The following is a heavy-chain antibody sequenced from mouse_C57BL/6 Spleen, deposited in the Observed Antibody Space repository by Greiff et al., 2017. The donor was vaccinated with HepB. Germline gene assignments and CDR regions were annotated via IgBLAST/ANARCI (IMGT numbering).Heavy chain of an antibody. V-gene: IGHV1-81*01. CDR1: GYTFTSYG. Sequence: VKLQQSGAELARPGASVKLSCKASGYTFTSYGISWVKQRTGQGLEWIGEIYPRSGNTYYNEKFKGKATLSADKSSSTAYMELRSLTSEDSAVYFCARRAGLLAMDYWGQGTSVTVSS. J-gene: IGHJ4*01. CDR2: IYPRSGNT. CDR3: ARRAGLLAMDY. D-gene: IGHD2-3*01.